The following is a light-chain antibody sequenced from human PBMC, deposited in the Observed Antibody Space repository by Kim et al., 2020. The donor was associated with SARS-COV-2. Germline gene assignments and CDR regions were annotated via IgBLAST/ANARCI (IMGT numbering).Light chain of an antibody. Sequence: PGERATLSCKSSQSVSSSYLAWYQQKPGQAPRLLIYGASSRATGIPDRFSGSGSGTDFTLNISRLEPEDFAVYYCQQYGSSPRTFGQGTKLEIK. CDR3: QQYGSSPRT. CDR2: GAS. V-gene: IGKV3-20*01. CDR1: QSVSSSY. J-gene: IGKJ2*01.